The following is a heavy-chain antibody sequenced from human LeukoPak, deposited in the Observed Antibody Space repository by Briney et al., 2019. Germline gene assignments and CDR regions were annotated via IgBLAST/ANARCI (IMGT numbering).Heavy chain of an antibody. CDR3: ASRGMEGATTVDY. V-gene: IGHV1-2*02. D-gene: IGHD1-26*01. CDR2: INPNSGGT. CDR1: GYTFTSYD. Sequence: GASVKVSCKASGYTFTSYDINWVRQAPGQGLEWMGWINPNSGGTNYAQKFQGRVTMTRDTSISTAYMELSRLRSDDTAVYYCASRGMEGATTVDYWGQGTLVTVSS. J-gene: IGHJ4*02.